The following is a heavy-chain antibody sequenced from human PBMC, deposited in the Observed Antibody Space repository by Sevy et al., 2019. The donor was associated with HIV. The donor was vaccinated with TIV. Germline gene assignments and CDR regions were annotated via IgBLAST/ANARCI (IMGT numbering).Heavy chain of an antibody. D-gene: IGHD3-3*01. Sequence: ASVKVSCKASGYTFTGYYMHWVRQAPGQGLEWMGWINPNSGGTNYAQNFQGRVTMTRDTSISTAYMELSRLRSDDTAVYYCARGGGDFWSGYYGYYYYGMDVWGQGTTVTVSS. CDR1: GYTFTGYY. V-gene: IGHV1-2*02. J-gene: IGHJ6*02. CDR2: INPNSGGT. CDR3: ARGGGDFWSGYYGYYYYGMDV.